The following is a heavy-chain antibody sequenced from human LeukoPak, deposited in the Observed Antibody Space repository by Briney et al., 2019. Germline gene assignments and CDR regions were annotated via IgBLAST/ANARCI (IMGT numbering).Heavy chain of an antibody. CDR3: ARRTSNPVGAIDY. Sequence: PGGSLRLSCAASGFTFSSYAMSWIRQPPGKGLEWIGAISSSGSPYYNPSLKSRVTISVDSSMNQFSLKLSSVTAADTAVYYCARRTSNPVGAIDYWGQGALVTVSS. V-gene: IGHV4-39*01. CDR2: ISSSGSP. D-gene: IGHD1-26*01. CDR1: GFTFSSYA. J-gene: IGHJ4*02.